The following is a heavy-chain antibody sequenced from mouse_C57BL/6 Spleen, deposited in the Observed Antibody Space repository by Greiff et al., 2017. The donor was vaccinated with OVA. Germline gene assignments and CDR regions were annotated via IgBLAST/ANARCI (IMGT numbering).Heavy chain of an antibody. Sequence: QVQLKQSGAELLKPGASVKLSCKATGYTFTGYWIEWVKQRPGHGLEWIGEILPGSGSTNYNEKFKGKATFTADTSSNTAYMQLSSLTTEDSAIYYCARAHPAYYRNLYYAMDYWGQGTSVTVSS. CDR3: ARAHPAYYRNLYYAMDY. CDR2: ILPGSGST. J-gene: IGHJ4*01. CDR1: GYTFTGYW. V-gene: IGHV1-9*01. D-gene: IGHD2-10*01.